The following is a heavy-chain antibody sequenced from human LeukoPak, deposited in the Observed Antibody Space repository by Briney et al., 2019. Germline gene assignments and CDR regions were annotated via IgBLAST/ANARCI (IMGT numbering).Heavy chain of an antibody. Sequence: GGSLRLSWAAAGFTFSSYAMHWVRQAPGKGLERVAVISYDGSNKYYADPVKGRFTTSRDNAKNSLYLQMNSLRAEDTAVYYCARDPNPLEYGGDSGYWGQGTLVTVSS. V-gene: IGHV3-30*04. CDR3: ARDPNPLEYGGDSGY. D-gene: IGHD4-23*01. CDR2: ISYDGSNK. CDR1: GFTFSSYA. J-gene: IGHJ4*02.